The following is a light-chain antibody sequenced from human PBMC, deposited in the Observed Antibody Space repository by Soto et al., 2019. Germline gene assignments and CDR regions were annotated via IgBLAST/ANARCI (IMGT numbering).Light chain of an antibody. CDR1: QSVRTY. J-gene: IGKJ1*01. CDR2: GTS. V-gene: IGKV3-15*01. Sequence: EIVLTQSPVTLSLSPGERATLSFMASQSVRTYLAWYQQKPGQAPRLLIYGTSARATGIPATFSGSGSGTEFTLTISSLQSEDFAVYYCQQYNDWPPTFGQGTKVDIK. CDR3: QQYNDWPPT.